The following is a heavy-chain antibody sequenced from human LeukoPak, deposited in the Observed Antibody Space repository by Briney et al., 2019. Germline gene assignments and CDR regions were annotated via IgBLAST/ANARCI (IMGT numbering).Heavy chain of an antibody. CDR2: IYSSGST. V-gene: IGHV4-39*01. J-gene: IGHJ4*02. D-gene: IGHD6-19*01. CDR3: ARPRGTTIAVSYFEY. CDR1: GGSISSYY. Sequence: PSETLSLTCTVSGGSISSYYWGWIRQPPGKGLEWIGTIYSSGSTYYNPSLKSRVTISLDTSKNQFSLKLSSVTAADTAVYYCARPRGTTIAVSYFEYWGQGTLVTVSS.